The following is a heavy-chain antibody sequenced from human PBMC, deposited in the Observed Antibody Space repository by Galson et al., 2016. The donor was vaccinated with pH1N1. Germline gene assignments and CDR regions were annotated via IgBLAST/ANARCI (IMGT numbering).Heavy chain of an antibody. J-gene: IGHJ3*02. Sequence: QSGAEVTEPGESLKISCQGSGYTFPTYWIGWVRQMPGKGLESMGLIYAGDSETRYSPSFLGQVTISVDKSISTAYLQWSSLKPSDTAIYYCARLTGFWPSVGFDIWGHGTVVTVSS. CDR1: GYTFPTYW. CDR2: IYAGDSET. CDR3: ARLTGFWPSVGFDI. D-gene: IGHD3-9*01. V-gene: IGHV5-51*03.